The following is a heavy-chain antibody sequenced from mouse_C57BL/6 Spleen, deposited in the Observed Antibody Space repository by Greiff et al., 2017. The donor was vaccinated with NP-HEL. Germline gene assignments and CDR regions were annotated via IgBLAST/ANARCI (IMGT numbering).Heavy chain of an antibody. CDR3: ARGGPLGRDFDY. Sequence: QVQLQQPGAELVKPGASVKLSCKASGYTFTSYWMHWVKQRPGQGLEWIGMIHPNSGSTNYNEKFKSKATLTVDKSSSTAYMQLSSLTSEDSAVYYCARGGPLGRDFDYWGQGTTLTVSS. CDR2: IHPNSGST. V-gene: IGHV1-64*01. D-gene: IGHD4-1*01. CDR1: GYTFTSYW. J-gene: IGHJ2*01.